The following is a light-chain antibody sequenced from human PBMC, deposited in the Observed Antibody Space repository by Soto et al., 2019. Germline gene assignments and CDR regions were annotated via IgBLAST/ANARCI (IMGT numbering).Light chain of an antibody. V-gene: IGKV3-20*01. CDR2: GAS. CDR3: QQYCSSSYT. Sequence: EIVLTQSPGTLSLSPGERATLSCRASRSVSSSYLAWYQQKPGQAPRLLIYGASSRATGIPDRFSGSGSGTDFTLTISRLEPEDFAVYYCQQYCSSSYTFGQGTKLEIK. CDR1: RSVSSSY. J-gene: IGKJ2*01.